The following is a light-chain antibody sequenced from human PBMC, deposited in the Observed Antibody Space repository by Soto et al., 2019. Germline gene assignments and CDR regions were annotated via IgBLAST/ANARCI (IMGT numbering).Light chain of an antibody. CDR1: QSVSSD. CDR2: DAS. J-gene: IGKJ3*01. Sequence: EILLTQSPATLSLSPGERATLSCRTSQSVSSDFAWYQHKPGQTPRLLIYDASNRATGIPARFSGSGSGTDFPLTISSLEPEDFAVYYCQHRHNFGPGTKVDIK. CDR3: QHRHN. V-gene: IGKV3-11*01.